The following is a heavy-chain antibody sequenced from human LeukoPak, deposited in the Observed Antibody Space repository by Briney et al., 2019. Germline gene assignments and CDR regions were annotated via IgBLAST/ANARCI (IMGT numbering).Heavy chain of an antibody. D-gene: IGHD6-13*01. J-gene: IGHJ4*02. CDR1: GGSFSGYY. V-gene: IGHV4-34*01. CDR3: ARSLASGVAAAGSGGDY. Sequence: SETLSLTCAVYGGSFSGYYWSWIRQPPGKGLEWIGENNHSGSTNYNPSLKSRVTISVDTSKNQFSLKLSSVTAADTAVYYCARSLASGVAAAGSGGDYWGQGTLVTVSS. CDR2: NNHSGST.